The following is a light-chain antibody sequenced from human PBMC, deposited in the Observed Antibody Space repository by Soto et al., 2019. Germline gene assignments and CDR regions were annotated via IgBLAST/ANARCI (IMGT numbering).Light chain of an antibody. CDR2: GAS. Sequence: EIVMPQYPDAVSVSPGERATLSCMASQSVSKNLAWYQQKPGQAPRLLIYGASTRATGIPARFSGSGSGTEFTLTISSLQSEDFAVYYCQQYNNLPRTFGQGTKVDNK. J-gene: IGKJ1*01. CDR3: QQYNNLPRT. CDR1: QSVSKN. V-gene: IGKV3-15*01.